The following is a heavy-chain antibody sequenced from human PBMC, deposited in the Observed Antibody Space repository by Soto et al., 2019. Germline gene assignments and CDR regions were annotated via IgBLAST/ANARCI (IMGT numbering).Heavy chain of an antibody. D-gene: IGHD3-3*01. Sequence: ASVKVSCKVSGYTLTELSMHWVRQAPGKGLEWMGGFDPEDGETIYAQKFQGRVTMTEDTSTDTAYMELSSVTAADTAVYYCARAPETPSVLGVALPYFFDYWGQGALVTVSS. CDR1: GYTLTELS. CDR2: FDPEDGET. CDR3: ARAPETPSVLGVALPYFFDY. J-gene: IGHJ4*02. V-gene: IGHV1-24*01.